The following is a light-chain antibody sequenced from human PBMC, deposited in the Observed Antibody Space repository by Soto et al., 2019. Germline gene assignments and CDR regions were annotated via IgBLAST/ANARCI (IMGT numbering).Light chain of an antibody. Sequence: QSVLTQPASVSGSPGQSITISCTGTSSDVSGSNYVSWYQQHPGKAPKLMIYDVSNRPSGVSNRFSGSKSGNTASLTISGLQAEDEADYYCGSYSSSSTLYVFGTGTKLTVL. CDR1: SSDVSGSNY. V-gene: IGLV2-14*03. CDR2: DVS. CDR3: GSYSSSSTLYV. J-gene: IGLJ1*01.